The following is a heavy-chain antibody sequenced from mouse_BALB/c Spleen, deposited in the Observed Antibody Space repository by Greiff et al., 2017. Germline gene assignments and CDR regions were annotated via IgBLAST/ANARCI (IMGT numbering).Heavy chain of an antibody. Sequence: QVQLKESGAELMKPGASVKISCKATGYTFSSYWIEWVKQRPGHGLEWIGEILPGSSSTNYNEKFKGKATFTADTSSNTAYMQLSSLTSEDSAVYYSARDGYYVYWGQGTTLTVSS. V-gene: IGHV1-9*01. J-gene: IGHJ2*01. CDR3: ARDGYYVY. CDR2: ILPGSSST. CDR1: GYTFSSYW. D-gene: IGHD2-3*01.